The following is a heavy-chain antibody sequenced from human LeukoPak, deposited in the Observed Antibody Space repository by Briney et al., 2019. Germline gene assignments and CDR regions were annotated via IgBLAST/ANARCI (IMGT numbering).Heavy chain of an antibody. J-gene: IGHJ4*02. CDR2: IKEDGSKK. CDR3: ATPADDY. V-gene: IGHV3-7*01. Sequence: PGGSLRLSCAASGFTFSTSYMSWVRQAPGKGLGWVANIKEDGSKKSYADSVKGRFTISRDNAKSSLYLQMNSLRAEDTALYYCATPADDYWGQGTLVTVSS. CDR1: GFTFSTSY.